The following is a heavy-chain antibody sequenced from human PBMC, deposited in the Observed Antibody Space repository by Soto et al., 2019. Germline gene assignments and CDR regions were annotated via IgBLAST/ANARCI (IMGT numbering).Heavy chain of an antibody. CDR1: GGSFSGYY. D-gene: IGHD3-22*01. V-gene: IGHV4-34*01. CDR2: INHSGST. CDR3: ASSDSRY. Sequence: SETLSLTCAVYGGSFSGYYWSWIRQPPGKGLEWIGYINHSGSTNYNPSLKSRVTISVDTSKNQFSLKLSSVTAADTAVYYCASSDSRYWGQGTLVTVSS. J-gene: IGHJ4*02.